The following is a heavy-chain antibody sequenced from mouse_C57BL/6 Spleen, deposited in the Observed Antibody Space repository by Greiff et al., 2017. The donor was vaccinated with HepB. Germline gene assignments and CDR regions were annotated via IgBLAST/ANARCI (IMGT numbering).Heavy chain of an antibody. CDR3: ARHGTTVVSPFAY. Sequence: EVNVVESGGDLVKPGGSLKLSCAASGFTFSSYGMSWVRQTPDKRLEWVATISSGGSYTYYPDSVKGRFTISRDNAKNTLYLQMSSLKSEDTAMYYCARHGTTVVSPFAYWGQGTLGTVSA. D-gene: IGHD1-1*01. CDR1: GFTFSSYG. CDR2: ISSGGSYT. J-gene: IGHJ3*01. V-gene: IGHV5-6*01.